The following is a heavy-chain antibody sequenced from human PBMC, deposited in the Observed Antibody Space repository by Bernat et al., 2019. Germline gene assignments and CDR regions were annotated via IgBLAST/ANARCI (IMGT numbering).Heavy chain of an antibody. D-gene: IGHD2-15*01. CDR3: ASVPLVCSDGSCYYYVDV. CDR1: RASMSDYY. Sequence: QMQVQESGPGLVKPSETLSLTCTVSRASMSDYYWSWIRQPPGKGLEWIAYIHYSGNTDYNPSLKSRVTISVDTSKNQFSLKLSPVIAADTAVYYCASVPLVCSDGSCYYYVDVWGKGTTVTVSS. J-gene: IGHJ6*03. V-gene: IGHV4-59*01. CDR2: IHYSGNT.